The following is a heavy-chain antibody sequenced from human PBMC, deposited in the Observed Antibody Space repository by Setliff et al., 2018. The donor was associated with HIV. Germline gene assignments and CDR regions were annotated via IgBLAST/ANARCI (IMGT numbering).Heavy chain of an antibody. Sequence: QPGGSLRLPCAASGFTFSNYVINWVRRAPGKGLEWISGISGSGVNSYYADSVKGRFTISRDNSKNTLYLQMNRLRADDTAIYYCAKGASLVPRRPHFCYFDYWGQGALVTVSS. J-gene: IGHJ4*02. CDR3: AKGASLVPRRPHFCYFDY. V-gene: IGHV3-23*01. D-gene: IGHD3-16*02. CDR2: ISGSGVNS. CDR1: GFTFSNYV.